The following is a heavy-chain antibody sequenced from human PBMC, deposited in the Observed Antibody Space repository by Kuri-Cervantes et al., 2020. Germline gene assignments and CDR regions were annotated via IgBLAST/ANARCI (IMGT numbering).Heavy chain of an antibody. D-gene: IGHD6-19*01. CDR2: IWYDGSNK. V-gene: IGHV3-33*01. CDR3: ARERRAGSSGWYGTDY. Sequence: GESLKISCAASGFTFSSYGMHWVRQAPGKGLEWVAVIWYDGSNKYYADSVKGRFTISRDNSKHTLYLQMNSLRAEDTAVYYCARERRAGSSGWYGTDYWGQGTLVTVSS. CDR1: GFTFSSYG. J-gene: IGHJ4*01.